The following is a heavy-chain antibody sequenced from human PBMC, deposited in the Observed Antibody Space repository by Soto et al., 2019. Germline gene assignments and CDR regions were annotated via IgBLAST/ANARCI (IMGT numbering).Heavy chain of an antibody. Sequence: QVQLVESGGGVVQPGRSLRLSCAASGFTFSSYGTHWVRQAPGKGLEWVAVISYDGSNKYYADSVKGRFTISRDNSKNTLYLQMNSLRAEDTAVYYCAKGGYGGNPSYFDYWGQGTLVTVSS. V-gene: IGHV3-30*18. D-gene: IGHD4-17*01. CDR3: AKGGYGGNPSYFDY. J-gene: IGHJ4*02. CDR2: ISYDGSNK. CDR1: GFTFSSYG.